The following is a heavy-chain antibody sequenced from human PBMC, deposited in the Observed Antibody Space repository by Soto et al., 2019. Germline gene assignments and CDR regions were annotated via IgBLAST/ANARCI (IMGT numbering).Heavy chain of an antibody. CDR3: AREESITVVRGVNGAQNWFAP. Sequence: QVQLVQSGAEVKKPGASVKVSCKASGYTFTGYYMHWVRQAPGQGLEWMGLINPNSGGTNYAQKFQGRVTMTRDTFISTAHMELSRLRSDATAVYYCAREESITVVRGVNGAQNWFAPWGHGSLVTVSS. D-gene: IGHD3-10*01. CDR2: INPNSGGT. CDR1: GYTFTGYY. J-gene: IGHJ5*02. V-gene: IGHV1-2*02.